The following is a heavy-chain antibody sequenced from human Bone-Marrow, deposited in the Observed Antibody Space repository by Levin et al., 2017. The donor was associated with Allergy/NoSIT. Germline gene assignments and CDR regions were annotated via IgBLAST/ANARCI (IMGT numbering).Heavy chain of an antibody. Sequence: GASVKVSCKTSGYTFTSYAIHWVRQAPGQGLEWMGRINTGNGITKYSQKFQDRVTITRDTSANTAHLDLTSLRSEDTAVYYCARGRGGCSDDGCYSDLYYWGQGSLIIVSS. CDR2: INTGNGIT. CDR3: ARGRGGCSDDGCYSDLYY. J-gene: IGHJ4*02. V-gene: IGHV1-3*04. D-gene: IGHD2-15*01. CDR1: GYTFTSYA.